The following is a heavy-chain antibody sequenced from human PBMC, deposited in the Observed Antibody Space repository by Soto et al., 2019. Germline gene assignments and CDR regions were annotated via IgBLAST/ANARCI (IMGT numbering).Heavy chain of an antibody. CDR2: IIPFFDTA. Sequence: QVQLVQSGAEVKKPGSSVKVSCKASGGTFSTYAISWVRQAPGQGLEWMGGIIPFFDTANYAQKFQGRVTITADKSTSTAYMEVSGLRSEDTAMYYCARCLGWELPFDSWGHGTLVTVSS. V-gene: IGHV1-69*06. J-gene: IGHJ4*01. CDR1: GGTFSTYA. D-gene: IGHD1-26*01. CDR3: ARCLGWELPFDS.